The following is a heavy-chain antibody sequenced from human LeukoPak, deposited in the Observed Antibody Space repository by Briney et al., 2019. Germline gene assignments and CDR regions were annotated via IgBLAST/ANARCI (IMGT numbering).Heavy chain of an antibody. D-gene: IGHD6-13*01. CDR3: ARGPARSSSWEFDY. CDR1: RFTFSSYS. J-gene: IGHJ4*02. V-gene: IGHV3-21*01. Sequence: GGSLRLSCAASRFTFSSYSMNWVRQAPGKGLEWASSISSTGSYIYYADSVKGRFTISRDNAKNSVHLQMNSLRVEDTAVYYCARGPARSSSWEFDYWGQGNLVTVTS. CDR2: ISSTGSYI.